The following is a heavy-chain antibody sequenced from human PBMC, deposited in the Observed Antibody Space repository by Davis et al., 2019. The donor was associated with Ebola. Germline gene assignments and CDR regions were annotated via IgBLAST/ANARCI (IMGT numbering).Heavy chain of an antibody. CDR3: ARDRGYSYGYVYDY. D-gene: IGHD5-18*01. J-gene: IGHJ4*02. V-gene: IGHV3-7*03. CDR2: IKQDGSEK. CDR1: GFTFSSYW. Sequence: GESLKISCAASGFTFSSYWMSWVRQAPGKGLEWVANIKQDGSEKYYVDSVKGRFTISRDNAKNSLYLQMNSLRAEDTAVYYCARDRGYSYGYVYDYWGQGTLVTVSS.